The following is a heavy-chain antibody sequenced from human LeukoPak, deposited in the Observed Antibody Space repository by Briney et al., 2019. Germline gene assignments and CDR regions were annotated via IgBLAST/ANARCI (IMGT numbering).Heavy chain of an antibody. J-gene: IGHJ6*02. CDR2: LASDDRT. CDR3: AKDLHNYALDV. Sequence: GGSLRLSCAASGFDVSTMWMTWVRQAPGKGLEWISVLASDDRTHYADSVKGRFSISRDDLKNTIYLQMSSLRVEDTALYYCAKDLHNYALDVWGQGTTVTVSS. CDR1: GFDVSTMW. V-gene: IGHV3-66*02.